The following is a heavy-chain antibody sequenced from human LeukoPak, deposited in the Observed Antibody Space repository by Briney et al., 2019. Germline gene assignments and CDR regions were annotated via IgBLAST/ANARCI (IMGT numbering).Heavy chain of an antibody. Sequence: GGSLRLSCAASGFTFTTYAMSWVRQAPGKGLEWVSAISNTGDSTYHADSVKGRFTISRDHSKNTLFLQMNSLRAEDTAVYYCAKDNDPRAYSAYDSYDYWGQGTLVTVSS. V-gene: IGHV3-23*01. CDR1: GFTFTTYA. D-gene: IGHD5-12*01. J-gene: IGHJ4*02. CDR2: ISNTGDST. CDR3: AKDNDPRAYSAYDSYDY.